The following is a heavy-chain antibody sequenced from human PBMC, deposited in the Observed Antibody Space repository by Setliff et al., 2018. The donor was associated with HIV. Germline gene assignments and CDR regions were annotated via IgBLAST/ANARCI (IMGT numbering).Heavy chain of an antibody. CDR3: ARVPYRSAWFSGGHDAFDV. CDR2: ISGYNGNT. CDR1: GYTFNRYG. D-gene: IGHD6-19*01. J-gene: IGHJ3*01. Sequence: ASVKVSCKASGYTFNRYGISWVRQAPGQGLEWMGWISGYNGNTKYVQNLQGRVTMSTDTSTSTVYMELRSLRSEDTAVYYCARVPYRSAWFSGGHDAFDVWGQGTMVTVSS. V-gene: IGHV1-18*01.